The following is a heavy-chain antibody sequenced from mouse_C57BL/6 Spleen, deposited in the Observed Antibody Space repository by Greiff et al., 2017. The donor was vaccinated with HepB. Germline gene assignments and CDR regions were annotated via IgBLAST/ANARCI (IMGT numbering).Heavy chain of an antibody. J-gene: IGHJ2*01. CDR2: IDPETGGT. CDR3: TRMITTVVATPFDY. V-gene: IGHV1-15*01. Sequence: VQLQQSGAELVRPGASVTLSCKASGYTFTDYEMHWVKQTPVHGLEWIGAIDPETGGTAYNQKFKGKAILTADKSSSTAYMELRSLTSEDSAVYYCTRMITTVVATPFDYWGQGTTLTVSS. CDR1: GYTFTDYE. D-gene: IGHD1-1*01.